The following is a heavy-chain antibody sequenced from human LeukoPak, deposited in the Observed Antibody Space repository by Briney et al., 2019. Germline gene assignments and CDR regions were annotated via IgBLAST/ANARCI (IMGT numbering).Heavy chain of an antibody. CDR2: IWYDGSNK. CDR1: GFTFSSYG. Sequence: GGSLRLSCAASGFTFSSYGMHWVRQAPGKGLEWVAVIWYDGSNKYYADSVKGRFTISRDNSKNTLYLQMNSLRAEDTAVYYCARDFRVPAAMLGGLPSYYGMDVWGQGTTVTVSS. CDR3: ARDFRVPAAMLGGLPSYYGMDV. J-gene: IGHJ6*02. V-gene: IGHV3-33*01. D-gene: IGHD2-2*01.